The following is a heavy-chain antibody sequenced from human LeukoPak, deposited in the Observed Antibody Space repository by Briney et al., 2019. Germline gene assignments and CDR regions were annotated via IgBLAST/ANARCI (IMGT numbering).Heavy chain of an antibody. D-gene: IGHD4-17*01. CDR1: GFTFTKYW. CDR3: AKARLVTTHFDY. Sequence: PGGSLRLSCAASGFTFTKYWMHWVRQAPGKGLEWVSTITGSGGRTYYADSVKGPFTISRDNSKNTLYLQMNSLRAEDTAVYYCAKARLVTTHFDYWGQGTLVTVSS. V-gene: IGHV3-23*01. J-gene: IGHJ4*02. CDR2: ITGSGGRT.